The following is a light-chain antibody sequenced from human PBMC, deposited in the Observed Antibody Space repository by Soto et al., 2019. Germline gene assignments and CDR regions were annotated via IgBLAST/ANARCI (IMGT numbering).Light chain of an antibody. CDR3: QQRSSWPPIT. V-gene: IGKV3-11*01. J-gene: IGKJ5*01. CDR2: DAS. CDR1: HYISSD. Sequence: EIVLTQSPATLSLSPGERATLSCSTSHYISSDLAWYQHKPGQAPRLLIYDASDRATDIPARFRGTGSGTDFTLTISGLEPEDFAIYYCQQRSSWPPITFGQGTRLEI.